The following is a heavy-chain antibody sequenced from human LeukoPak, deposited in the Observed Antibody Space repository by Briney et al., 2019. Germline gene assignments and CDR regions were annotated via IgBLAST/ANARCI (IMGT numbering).Heavy chain of an antibody. J-gene: IGHJ4*02. D-gene: IGHD3-10*01. CDR1: GFTFSVFE. CDR3: ARRGGSTATGYYFDY. CDR2: ISSTGSWT. V-gene: IGHV3-48*03. Sequence: GGSLRLSCAASGFTFSVFEMNWVRQAPGKGLEWVSYISSTGSWTYYADSVKGRFTISRDNAKNSLYLQMNSLRAEDTAVYYCARRGGSTATGYYFDYWGQGTLVTVSA.